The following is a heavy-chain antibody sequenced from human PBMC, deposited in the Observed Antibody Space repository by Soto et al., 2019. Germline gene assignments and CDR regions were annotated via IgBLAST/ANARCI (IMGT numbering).Heavy chain of an antibody. D-gene: IGHD1-26*01. Sequence: PSQTLSLTCAISGDSVSSSSVTWNCIRQSPSRGLEWLGRTYYRSKWYNDYAESVKSRITINPDTSKNQFSLHLNSVTPEDTAVYYCVRLIGNSWLDFWGQGTLVTVS. V-gene: IGHV6-1*01. CDR2: TYYRSKWYN. CDR3: VRLIGNSWLDF. J-gene: IGHJ5*01. CDR1: GDSVSSSSVT.